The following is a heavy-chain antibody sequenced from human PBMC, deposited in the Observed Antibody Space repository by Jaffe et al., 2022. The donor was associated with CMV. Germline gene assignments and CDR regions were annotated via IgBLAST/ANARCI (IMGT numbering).Heavy chain of an antibody. CDR1: GGSISSYY. V-gene: IGHV4-59*01. CDR3: ARGTTIHLWPSGAFDI. CDR2: IYYSGST. D-gene: IGHD5-18*01. J-gene: IGHJ3*02. Sequence: QVQLQESGPGLVKPSETLSLTCTVSGGSISSYYWSWIRQPPGKGLEWIGYIYYSGSTNYNPSLKSRVTISVDTSKNQFSLKLSSVTAADTAVYYCARGTTIHLWPSGAFDIWGQGTMVTVSS.